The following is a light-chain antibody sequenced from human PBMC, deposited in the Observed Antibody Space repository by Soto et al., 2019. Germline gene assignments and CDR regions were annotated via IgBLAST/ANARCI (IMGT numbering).Light chain of an antibody. CDR1: QTVSTNY. CDR2: GAS. V-gene: IGKV3-20*01. Sequence: EIVLTQSPGTLSLSPGERATLSCRASQTVSTNYLAWYQQKPGQAPRLLIYGASSRATGIPDRFSGSGSGTDFTLTISKLEPEDFAVYNCQQYADSPMTFGQGTKVEIK. CDR3: QQYADSPMT. J-gene: IGKJ1*01.